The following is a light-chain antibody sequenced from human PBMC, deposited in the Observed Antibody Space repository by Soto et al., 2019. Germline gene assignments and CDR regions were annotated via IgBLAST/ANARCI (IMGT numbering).Light chain of an antibody. V-gene: IGLV2-14*01. Sequence: QSVLTQPASVSGSPGQSITISCTGTSSDVGGYNSVSWYQQHPGKAPKLMIYDVSNRPSGVSNRFSGSKSGNTASLTISGLQAEDEADYYCSSYTSSSPWVFGTGTKLTVL. CDR2: DVS. J-gene: IGLJ1*01. CDR3: SSYTSSSPWV. CDR1: SSDVGGYNS.